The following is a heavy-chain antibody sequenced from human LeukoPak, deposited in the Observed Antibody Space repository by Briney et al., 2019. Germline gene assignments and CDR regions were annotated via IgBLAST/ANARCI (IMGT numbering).Heavy chain of an antibody. V-gene: IGHV3-7*01. CDR2: IKEDGSEK. J-gene: IGHJ4*02. Sequence: GGSLRLSCAASGFTISGYWMSWVRQAPGKGLEWVANIKEDGSEKYYVDSVKGRFTISRDNAKNSLYLQMNSLTAEDTALYYCARDHQPLYANFFDSWGLGTLVTVSS. CDR3: ARDHQPLYANFFDS. CDR1: GFTISGYW. D-gene: IGHD3-16*01.